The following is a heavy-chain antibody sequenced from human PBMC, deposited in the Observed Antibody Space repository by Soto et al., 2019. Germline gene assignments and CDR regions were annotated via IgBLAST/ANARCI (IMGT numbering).Heavy chain of an antibody. D-gene: IGHD2-2*01. J-gene: IGHJ5*02. CDR3: ARQALSVIVVVPALNWFDH. CDR2: IYYSGST. Sequence: PXETLSLTCAVSGCSISSSSYYWGWIRQPPGKGLEWIGIIYYSGSTYYNPSLKSRVTISVDTSKNQFSLKLSSVTAADTAVYYCARQALSVIVVVPALNWFDHWGQGNLVTVSS. V-gene: IGHV4-39*01. CDR1: GCSISSSSYY.